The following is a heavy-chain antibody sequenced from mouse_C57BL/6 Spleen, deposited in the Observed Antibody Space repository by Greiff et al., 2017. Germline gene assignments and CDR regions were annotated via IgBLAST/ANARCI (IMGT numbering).Heavy chain of an antibody. Sequence: VQLQQSGAELVRPGASVKLSCTASGFNIKDDYMHWVKQRPEQGLEWIGWIDPENGDTEYASKFQGKATITADTSSNTAYLQLSSLTSEDTAVYYCTSRIYDGYYENYFDYWGQGTTLTVSS. CDR1: GFNIKDDY. J-gene: IGHJ2*01. CDR3: TSRIYDGYYENYFDY. D-gene: IGHD2-3*01. CDR2: IDPENGDT. V-gene: IGHV14-4*01.